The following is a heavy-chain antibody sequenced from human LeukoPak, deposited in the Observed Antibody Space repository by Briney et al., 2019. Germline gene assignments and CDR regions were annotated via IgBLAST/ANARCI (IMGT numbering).Heavy chain of an antibody. D-gene: IGHD4-17*01. J-gene: IGHJ4*02. V-gene: IGHV5-51*01. CDR2: IYPGDSDT. CDR1: GYSFTSYW. Sequence: GESLQISCKGSGYSFTSYWIGWVRQMHGKGLEWKGIIYPGDSDTRYSPSFQGQVTISADESISTAYLQWSSLNASDTAMYYCARLGDYGVLIDYWGQGTLVTVSS. CDR3: ARLGDYGVLIDY.